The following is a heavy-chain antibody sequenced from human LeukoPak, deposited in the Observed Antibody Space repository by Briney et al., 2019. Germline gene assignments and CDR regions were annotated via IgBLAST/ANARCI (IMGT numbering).Heavy chain of an antibody. CDR3: ARLLPGQLLSYYYYGMDV. CDR2: IYHSGST. J-gene: IGHJ6*02. V-gene: IGHV4-4*02. CDR1: GGSISSSNW. Sequence: SGTLSLTCAVSGGSISSSNWWSWVRQPPGKGLEWIGEIYHSGSTNYNPSLKSRVTISVDTSKNQFSLKLSSVTAADTAVYYCARLLPGQLLSYYYYGMDVWGQGTTVTVSS. D-gene: IGHD1-26*01.